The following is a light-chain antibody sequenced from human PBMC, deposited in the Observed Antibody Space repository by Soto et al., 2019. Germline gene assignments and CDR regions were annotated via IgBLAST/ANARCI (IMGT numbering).Light chain of an antibody. CDR2: DAF. CDR1: QNIRSS. V-gene: IGKV3-15*01. J-gene: IGKJ2*01. CDR3: QQYDIWPPYT. Sequence: EIVCTHPPATLSLSPGERATLSCRASQNIRSSLAWYQQRPGQAPRLLIYDAFTRATGIPPRFSGGGSGTEFTVTISSLQSEDFAIYYCQQYDIWPPYTFGQGTKVDIK.